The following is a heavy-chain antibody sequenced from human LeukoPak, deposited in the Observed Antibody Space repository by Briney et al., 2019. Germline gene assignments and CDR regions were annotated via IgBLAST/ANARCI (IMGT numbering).Heavy chain of an antibody. Sequence: GASVKVSCKASGYTFTGYYMHWVRQAPGQGLEWMGWINPNSGGTNYAQKFQGRVTMTRDTSISTAFMELSSLRSDDTAVYYCARDRSGSYYGGSDSWGQGTLVIVSS. CDR2: INPNSGGT. CDR1: GYTFTGYY. V-gene: IGHV1-2*02. J-gene: IGHJ5*01. CDR3: ARDRSGSYYGGSDS. D-gene: IGHD1-26*01.